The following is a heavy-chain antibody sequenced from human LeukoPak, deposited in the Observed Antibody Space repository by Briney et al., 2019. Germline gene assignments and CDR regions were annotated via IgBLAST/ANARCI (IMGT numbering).Heavy chain of an antibody. CDR3: ARAAGGTRNYYMDV. CDR2: KNRNSGNT. CDR1: GYTVNSYD. Sequence: ASRKVCCKASGYTVNSYDGKLVAQATGQGSEGREWKNRNSGNTGYAQKFQGRVTIIRNTSISTAYMELSSLRSEDTAVYYCARAAGGTRNYYMDVWGKGTTVTVSS. V-gene: IGHV1-8*01. J-gene: IGHJ6*03. D-gene: IGHD3-16*01.